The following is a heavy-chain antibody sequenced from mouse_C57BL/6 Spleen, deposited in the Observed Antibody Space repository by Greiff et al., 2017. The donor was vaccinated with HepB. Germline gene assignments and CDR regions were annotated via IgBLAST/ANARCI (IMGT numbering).Heavy chain of an antibody. D-gene: IGHD4-1*01. Sequence: QVQLQQSGPELVKPGASVKISCKASGYAFSSSWMNWVKQRPGKGLEWIGRIYPGDGDTNYNGKFKGKATLTADKSSSTAYMQLSSLTSEDSAVYFCARVDNVGRGYWGQGTTLTVSS. J-gene: IGHJ2*01. CDR1: GYAFSSSW. V-gene: IGHV1-82*01. CDR2: IYPGDGDT. CDR3: ARVDNVGRGY.